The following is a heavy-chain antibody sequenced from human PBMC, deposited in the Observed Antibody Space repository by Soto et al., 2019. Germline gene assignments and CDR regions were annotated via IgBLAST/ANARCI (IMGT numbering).Heavy chain of an antibody. V-gene: IGHV3-9*01. CDR3: AKVRSGYESHYFDY. Sequence: GGSLRLSCAASGFTFDDYAMHWVRQAPGKGLEWVSGISWNSGSIGYADSVKGRFTISRDNAKNSLYLQMNSLRAEDTALYYCAKVRSGYESHYFDYWGQGTLVTVSS. CDR2: ISWNSGSI. D-gene: IGHD5-12*01. J-gene: IGHJ4*02. CDR1: GFTFDDYA.